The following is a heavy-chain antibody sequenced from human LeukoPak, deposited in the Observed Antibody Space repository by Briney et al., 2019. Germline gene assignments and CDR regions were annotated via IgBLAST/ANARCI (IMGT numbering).Heavy chain of an antibody. J-gene: IGHJ3*02. CDR3: ARAAMNYYDSSGYSKAAFDI. V-gene: IGHV4-34*01. CDR1: SGSFSGYL. CDR2: INYNGENT. D-gene: IGHD3-22*01. Sequence: SETLSLTCTVSSGSFSGYLWSWIRQPPGKGLEWIGEINYNGENTNYNPSLKSRVTLSVDRSTNQFSLKLSSVTAADTAVYYCARAAMNYYDSSGYSKAAFDIWGQGTMVTVSS.